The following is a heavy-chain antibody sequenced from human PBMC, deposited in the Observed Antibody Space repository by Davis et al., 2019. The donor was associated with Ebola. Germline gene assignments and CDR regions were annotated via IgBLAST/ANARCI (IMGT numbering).Heavy chain of an antibody. CDR3: AREVFVVVTSEGPYYYYYGMDV. J-gene: IGHJ6*04. Sequence: AASVKVSCKASGYTFTSYAMHWVRQAPGQRLEWMGWINAGNGNTKYSQKFQGRVTITRDTSASTAYMELRSLRSDDTAVYYCAREVFVVVTSEGPYYYYYGMDVWGKGTTVTVSS. CDR2: INAGNGNT. V-gene: IGHV1-3*01. D-gene: IGHD3-3*01. CDR1: GYTFTSYA.